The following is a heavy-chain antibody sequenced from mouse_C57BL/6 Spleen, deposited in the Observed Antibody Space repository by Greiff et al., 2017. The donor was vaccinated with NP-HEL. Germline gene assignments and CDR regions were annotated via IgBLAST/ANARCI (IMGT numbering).Heavy chain of an antibody. J-gene: IGHJ3*01. Sequence: QVQLQQPGAELVKPGASVKLSCKASGYTFTSYWMHWVKQRPGQGLEWIGMIHPNSGSTNYNEKFKSKATLTVDKSSSTAYMQLSSLTSEDSAVYYCARSDYYGDDGVAYWGQGTLVTVAA. D-gene: IGHD2-2*01. CDR2: IHPNSGST. V-gene: IGHV1-64*01. CDR3: ARSDYYGDDGVAY. CDR1: GYTFTSYW.